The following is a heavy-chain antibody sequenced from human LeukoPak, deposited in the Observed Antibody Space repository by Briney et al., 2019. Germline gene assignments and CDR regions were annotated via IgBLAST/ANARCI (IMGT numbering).Heavy chain of an antibody. J-gene: IGHJ4*02. D-gene: IGHD1-26*01. CDR1: GFAFSSYS. Sequence: GGSLRLSCAASGFAFSSYSMNWVRQAPGRGLEWVSYISTISTIYYADSVKGRFTISRDNAKNSLYLQMNSLRAEDTAVYYCARDKSWAGATTQADYWGQGTLVTVSS. CDR3: ARDKSWAGATTQADY. CDR2: ISTISTI. V-gene: IGHV3-48*04.